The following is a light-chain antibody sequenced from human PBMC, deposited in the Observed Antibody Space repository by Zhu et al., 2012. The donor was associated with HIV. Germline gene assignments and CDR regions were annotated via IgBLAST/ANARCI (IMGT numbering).Light chain of an antibody. CDR1: QSVSSTY. Sequence: EIVLTQSPGTLSLSPGERATFSCRASQSVSSTYLAWYQQKPGQAPRLLIYGASSRATGIADRFSGSGSGTDFTLTIRRLEPEDFAVYYCQQYGTAPWTFGRRDQGGNQT. J-gene: IGKJ1*01. V-gene: IGKV3-20*01. CDR3: QQYGTAPWT. CDR2: GAS.